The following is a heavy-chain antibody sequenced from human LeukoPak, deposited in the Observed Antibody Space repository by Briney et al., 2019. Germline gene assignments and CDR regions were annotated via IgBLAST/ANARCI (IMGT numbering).Heavy chain of an antibody. J-gene: IGHJ4*02. CDR3: ARGPVWFRPSGFDY. D-gene: IGHD3-10*01. Sequence: SETLSLTCTVSGGSISSSSYYWGWIRQPPGKGLEWIGSIYYSGSTYYNPSLKSRVTISVDTSKNQFSLKLSSVTAADTAVYYCARGPVWFRPSGFDYWGQGTLVTVSS. CDR2: IYYSGST. CDR1: GGSISSSSYY. V-gene: IGHV4-39*01.